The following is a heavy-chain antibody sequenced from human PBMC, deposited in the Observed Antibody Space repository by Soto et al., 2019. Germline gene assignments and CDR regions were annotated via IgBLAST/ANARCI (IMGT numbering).Heavy chain of an antibody. V-gene: IGHV1-18*04. CDR2: ISAYNGNT. D-gene: IGHD6-13*01. Sequence: QVQLVQSGAEVKKPGASVKVSCKASGYTFTSYGISWVRQAPGQGLEWMGWISAYNGNTNYAQKLQGRVTMTTDTPASTAYLELRGVRSGDAAVCYWARGGGFIAAAGTGDWFDPWGQGTLVTVSS. CDR1: GYTFTSYG. CDR3: ARGGGFIAAAGTGDWFDP. J-gene: IGHJ5*02.